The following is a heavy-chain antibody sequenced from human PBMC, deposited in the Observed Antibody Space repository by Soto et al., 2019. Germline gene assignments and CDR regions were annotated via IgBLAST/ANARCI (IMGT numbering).Heavy chain of an antibody. V-gene: IGHV4-30-2*01. D-gene: IGHD5-18*01. CDR1: HGSISSGGDC. CDR3: ARGGYSSNYYYYYGMDV. Sequence: SDTMSVTSTVSHGSISSGGDCGSWIRQPPGNGLEWIGYIFHSGSTFYSPSLKSRVTITVDRSKIQFSLKLSSVTAADTAVYYCARGGYSSNYYYYYGMDVWGQGTMVTVSS. CDR2: IFHSGST. J-gene: IGHJ6*02.